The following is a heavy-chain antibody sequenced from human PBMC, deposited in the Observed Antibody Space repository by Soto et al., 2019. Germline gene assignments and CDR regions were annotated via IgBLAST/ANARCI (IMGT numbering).Heavy chain of an antibody. CDR2: INPSGGST. J-gene: IGHJ4*02. CDR3: ARVPRYCSGGSGHLNG. Sequence: QVQLVQSGAEVKKPGASVKVSCKASGYTFTSYYMHWVRQAPGQGLEWMGIINPSGGSTSYAQKFQGRVTMTRDTSTSTVYMELSSLRSEDTAVYYCARVPRYCSGGSGHLNGWGQGTLVTVSS. D-gene: IGHD2-15*01. CDR1: GYTFTSYY. V-gene: IGHV1-46*01.